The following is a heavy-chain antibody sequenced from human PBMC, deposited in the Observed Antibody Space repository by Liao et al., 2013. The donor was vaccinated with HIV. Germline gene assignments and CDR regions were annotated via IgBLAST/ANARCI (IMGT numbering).Heavy chain of an antibody. CDR2: INHSGST. CDR3: ARGPEDYFDY. Sequence: QVRLQQWGAGLLKPSETLSLTCTVYGGSFSGYYWSWIRQSPGKGLEWIGEINHSGSTNYNPSLKSRVSISVDTSKNQFSLKLSSVTAADTAVYYCARGPEDYFDYWGQGTLVTVSS. J-gene: IGHJ4*02. V-gene: IGHV4-34*01. CDR1: GGSFSGYY.